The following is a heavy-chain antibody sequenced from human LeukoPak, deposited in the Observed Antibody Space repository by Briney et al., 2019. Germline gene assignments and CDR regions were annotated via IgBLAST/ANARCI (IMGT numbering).Heavy chain of an antibody. J-gene: IGHJ4*02. CDR3: ARDLWAYSYSSGWNY. CDR1: GGSISSYF. CDR2: IYYSGST. Sequence: PSETLSLTCTVSGGSISSYFWSWVRQPPGKGLEWSGYIYYSGSTNYNPSLLSRVTISVDTSKNQFSLKLSSVTAADTAVYYCARDLWAYSYSSGWNYCGQGNLVTVSS. V-gene: IGHV4-59*01. D-gene: IGHD6-19*01.